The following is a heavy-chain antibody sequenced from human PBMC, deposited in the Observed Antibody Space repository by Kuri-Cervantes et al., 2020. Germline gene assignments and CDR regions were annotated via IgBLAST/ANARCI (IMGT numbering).Heavy chain of an antibody. CDR1: GFTVSSNY. D-gene: IGHD3-22*01. CDR3: ARDKYYDSSGWFDP. V-gene: IGHV3-53*05. Sequence: GGSLRLSCAASGFTVSSNYMSWVRQAPGKGLEWVSVIYSGGSTYYADSVKGRFTISRDNSKNTLYLQMNSLRAEDTAVYYCARDKYYDSSGWFDPWGQGTLVTVSS. J-gene: IGHJ5*02. CDR2: IYSGGST.